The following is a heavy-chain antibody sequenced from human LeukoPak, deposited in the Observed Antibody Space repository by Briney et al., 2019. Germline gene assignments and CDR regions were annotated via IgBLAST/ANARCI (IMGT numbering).Heavy chain of an antibody. V-gene: IGHV4-34*01. CDR2: INHSGGT. CDR1: GGSFSGYY. Sequence: SETLSLTCAVYGGSFSGYYWSWIRQPPGKGLEWIGEINHSGGTKYNPSLKSRVTISVDTSKSQFSLKLSSVTAADTAMYYCARVKDPGGYYYYYYMDVWGKGTTVTVSS. CDR3: ARVKDPGGYYYYYYMDV. D-gene: IGHD3-16*01. J-gene: IGHJ6*03.